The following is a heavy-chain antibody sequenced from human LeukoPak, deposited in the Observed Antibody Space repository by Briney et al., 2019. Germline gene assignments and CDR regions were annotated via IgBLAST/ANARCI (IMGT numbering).Heavy chain of an antibody. V-gene: IGHV4-34*01. Sequence: SETLSLTCAVYGGSFSGYYWSWTRQPPGKGLELIGEINHSGSTNYNPSLKSRVTISVDTSKNQFSLKLSSVTAADTAVYYCATAGPYYDILTGYSTTRGAFDTWGQGTMVTVSS. D-gene: IGHD3-9*01. J-gene: IGHJ3*02. CDR1: GGSFSGYY. CDR2: INHSGST. CDR3: ATAGPYYDILTGYSTTRGAFDT.